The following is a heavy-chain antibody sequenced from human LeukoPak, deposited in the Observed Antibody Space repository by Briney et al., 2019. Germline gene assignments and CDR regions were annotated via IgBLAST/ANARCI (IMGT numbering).Heavy chain of an antibody. CDR1: GFTFSNYA. D-gene: IGHD4-17*01. Sequence: GGSLRLSCAASGFTFSNYAMSWVRQAPGKGLEWVSSISSSSSYIYYADSVKGRFTISRDNAKNSLYLQMNSLRAEDTAVYYCVRDGDNLGRDFDYWGQGTLVTVSS. CDR3: VRDGDNLGRDFDY. V-gene: IGHV3-21*01. J-gene: IGHJ4*02. CDR2: ISSSSSYI.